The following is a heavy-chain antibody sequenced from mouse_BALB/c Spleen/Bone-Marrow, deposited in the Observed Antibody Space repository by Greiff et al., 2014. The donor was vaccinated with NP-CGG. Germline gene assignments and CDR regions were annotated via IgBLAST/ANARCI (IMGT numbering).Heavy chain of an antibody. V-gene: IGHV1-69*02. D-gene: IGHD1-1*01. CDR2: IYPSDSYT. Sequence: VKLMESGAELVRPGASVKLSCEASGYTFTSYWINWVKQRPGQGLEWIGNIYPSDSYTNYNQKFKDKATLTVDKSSSTAYMQLSSPTSEDSAVYYCTRGYYGSSYDYWGQGTTLTVSS. CDR3: TRGYYGSSYDY. J-gene: IGHJ2*01. CDR1: GYTFTSYW.